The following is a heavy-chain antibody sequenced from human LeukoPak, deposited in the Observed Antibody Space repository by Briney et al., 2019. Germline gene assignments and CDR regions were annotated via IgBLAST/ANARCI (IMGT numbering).Heavy chain of an antibody. CDR3: ARGSASKVNWSDP. CDR2: IIPIFGTA. J-gene: IGHJ5*02. V-gene: IGHV1-69*05. Sequence: ASVKVSCKASGGTYSSYAISWVRQAPGQGLEWMGGIIPIFGTANYAQKFQGRVTITTDESTSTAYMELSSLRSEDTAVYYCARGSASKVNWSDPWGQGTLVTVSS. CDR1: GGTYSSYA.